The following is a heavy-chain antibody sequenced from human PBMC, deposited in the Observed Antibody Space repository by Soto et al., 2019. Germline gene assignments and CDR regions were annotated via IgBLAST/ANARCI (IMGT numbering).Heavy chain of an antibody. Sequence: QVQLQESGPGLVKPSETLSLTCTVSGGSISSYYWSWIRQPPGKGLEWIGYIYYSGSTNYNPSLKSRVTTAVDTPKNQFSLKLSSVTAADTAVYYCARLPYSRGWLGFDYCGQGTLVTVSS. J-gene: IGHJ4*02. D-gene: IGHD6-19*01. CDR1: GGSISSYY. CDR3: ARLPYSRGWLGFDY. V-gene: IGHV4-59*08. CDR2: IYYSGST.